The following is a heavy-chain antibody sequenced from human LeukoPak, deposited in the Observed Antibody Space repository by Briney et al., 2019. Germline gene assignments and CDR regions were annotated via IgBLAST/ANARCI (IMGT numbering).Heavy chain of an antibody. CDR3: ARVGGSHDYTHGGLDY. CDR2: ISSSGSTI. Sequence: PGGSLRLSCAASGFTFSSYEMNWVRQAPGKGLEWVSYISSSGSTIYYADSVKGRFTISRVNAKNSLYLQMNSLRAEDTAVYYCARVGGSHDYTHGGLDYWGQGTLVTVSS. D-gene: IGHD3-16*01. J-gene: IGHJ4*02. V-gene: IGHV3-48*03. CDR1: GFTFSSYE.